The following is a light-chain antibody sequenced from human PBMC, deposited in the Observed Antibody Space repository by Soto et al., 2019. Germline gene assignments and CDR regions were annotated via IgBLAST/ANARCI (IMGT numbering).Light chain of an antibody. Sequence: QSALTQPPSASGSPGQSVTISCTGTSSDVGGYNYVSWYQQHPGKAPKLVIYEVSKRPSGVPDRFSGSKSGNTASLTVSGLQAEDEADYYCSSYAGRQRLFGGGTKLTVL. J-gene: IGLJ2*01. V-gene: IGLV2-8*01. CDR3: SSYAGRQRL. CDR2: EVS. CDR1: SSDVGGYNY.